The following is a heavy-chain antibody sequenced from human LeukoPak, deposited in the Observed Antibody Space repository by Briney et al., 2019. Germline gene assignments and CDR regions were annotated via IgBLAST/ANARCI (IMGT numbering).Heavy chain of an antibody. Sequence: SETLSLTCTVSGGSISSGSYYWSWIRQPAGKGLEWIGRIYTSGSTNYNPSLKSRVTISVDTSKNQFSLKVSSVTAADTAVYYCARVKDPGGYYYYYYMDIWGKGNTVTVSS. V-gene: IGHV4-61*02. CDR3: ARVKDPGGYYYYYYMDI. J-gene: IGHJ6*03. CDR1: GGSISSGSYY. CDR2: IYTSGST. D-gene: IGHD3-16*01.